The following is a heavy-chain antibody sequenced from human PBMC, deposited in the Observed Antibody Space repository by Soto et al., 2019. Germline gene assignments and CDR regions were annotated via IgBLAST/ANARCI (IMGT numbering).Heavy chain of an antibody. J-gene: IGHJ6*02. Sequence: GSLRLSCTVSGFTFSSYGMHWVRQAPGKGLEWVAVTWYGGGNKYYSDSVKGRFTISRDNSKNTLYLQMNSLRAEDTAVYYCVREGYCSGSSCYSGLYYGMDVWGQGTTVTVSS. D-gene: IGHD2-15*01. CDR1: GFTFSSYG. CDR2: TWYGGGNK. V-gene: IGHV3-33*01. CDR3: VREGYCSGSSCYSGLYYGMDV.